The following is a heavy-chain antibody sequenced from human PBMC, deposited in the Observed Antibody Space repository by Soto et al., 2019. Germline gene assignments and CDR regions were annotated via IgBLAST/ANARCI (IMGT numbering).Heavy chain of an antibody. CDR3: ARLPGYLEAYYYYGMDV. J-gene: IGHJ6*02. CDR2: IYYSGST. V-gene: IGHV4-31*03. Sequence: QVQLQESGPGLVKPSHTLSLTCTVSGGSISSGGYYWSWIRQHPGKGLEWIGYIYYSGSTYYNPSLKSRVTISVDTSKNQFSLKLSSVTAADTAVYYCARLPGYLEAYYYYGMDVWGQGTTVTVSS. CDR1: GGSISSGGYY. D-gene: IGHD1-1*01.